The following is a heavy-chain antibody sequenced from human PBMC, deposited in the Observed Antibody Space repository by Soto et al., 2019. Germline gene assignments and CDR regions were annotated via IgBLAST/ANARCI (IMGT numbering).Heavy chain of an antibody. CDR2: ISAYNGNT. J-gene: IGHJ5*02. Sequence: ASVKVSCKASGYTFTSYGISWVRQAPGQGLEWMGWISAYNGNTNYAQKLQGRVTMTTDTSTSTAYRELRSLRSDDTAVYYCARDDAIITMVRGVIGFDPWGQGTLGT. D-gene: IGHD3-10*01. V-gene: IGHV1-18*01. CDR1: GYTFTSYG. CDR3: ARDDAIITMVRGVIGFDP.